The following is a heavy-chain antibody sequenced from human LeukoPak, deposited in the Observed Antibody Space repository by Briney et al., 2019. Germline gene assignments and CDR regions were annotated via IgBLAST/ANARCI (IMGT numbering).Heavy chain of an antibody. V-gene: IGHV3-30*01. J-gene: IGHJ4*02. CDR3: ARGEDYYDSSGPTEFDY. D-gene: IGHD3-22*01. CDR1: GFTFSSYA. CDR2: ISYDGSNK. Sequence: GGSLRLSCAASGFTFSSYAMHWVRQAPGKGLEWVAVISYDGSNKYYADSVKGRFTISGDNSKNTLYLQMNSLRAGDTAVYYCARGEDYYDSSGPTEFDYWGQGTLVTVSS.